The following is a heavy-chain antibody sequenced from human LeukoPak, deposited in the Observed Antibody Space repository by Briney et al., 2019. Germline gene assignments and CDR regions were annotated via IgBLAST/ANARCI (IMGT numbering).Heavy chain of an antibody. CDR2: INPNSGGT. D-gene: IGHD1-26*01. V-gene: IGHV1-2*02. J-gene: IGHJ6*02. CDR1: GYTFTGYY. Sequence: GASVKVSCKASGYTFTGYYMHWVRQAPGQGLEWMGWINPNSGGTNYAQKFQGRVTMTRDTSISTAYMELSRLRSDDTAVYYCARMVEATGRYDMDVWGQGTTVTVSS. CDR3: ARMVEATGRYDMDV.